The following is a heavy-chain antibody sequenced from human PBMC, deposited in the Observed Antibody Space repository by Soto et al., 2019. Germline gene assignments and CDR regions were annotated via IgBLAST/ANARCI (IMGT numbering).Heavy chain of an antibody. Sequence: GESLKISCKASGYNFTAFWIHWVRQMPGKGLEWLGKIDPSDSYTNYSPSFEGHVTISTDNSITTAYLQWSSLRASDTALYFCARVHKNWFDSWAQGTRVTVYS. CDR1: GYNFTAFW. J-gene: IGHJ5*01. CDR3: ARVHKNWFDS. CDR2: IDPSDSYT. V-gene: IGHV5-10-1*01.